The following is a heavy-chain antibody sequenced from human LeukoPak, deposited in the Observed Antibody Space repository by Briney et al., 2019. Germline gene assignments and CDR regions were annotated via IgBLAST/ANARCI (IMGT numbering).Heavy chain of an antibody. CDR1: GYTFTSYG. J-gene: IGHJ6*02. D-gene: IGHD2-2*01. Sequence: ASVKVSCKASGYTFTSYGISWVRQAPGQGLEWMGWISAYNGNTNYAQKLQGRVTMTTDTSTSTAYMELRSLRSDDTAVYYCARSGGYCSSTSCFYYYYGMDVWGQGTTVTVSS. CDR2: ISAYNGNT. CDR3: ARSGGYCSSTSCFYYYYGMDV. V-gene: IGHV1-18*01.